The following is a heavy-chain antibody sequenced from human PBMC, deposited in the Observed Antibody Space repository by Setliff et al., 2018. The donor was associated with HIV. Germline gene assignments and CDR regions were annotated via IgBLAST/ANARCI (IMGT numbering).Heavy chain of an antibody. D-gene: IGHD6-19*01. V-gene: IGHV4-39*01. CDR3: ARRRGQKATGWYYFDF. CDR2: IYQSGNT. J-gene: IGHJ4*02. CDR1: GGPITSNTYF. Sequence: PSETLSLTCSVSGGPITSNTYFWDWIRQAPGKGLEWIGSIYQSGNTYYNPSLKSRVSISVDTSKRQFSLKLTSVTAGDSALYYCARRRGQKATGWYYFDFWGQGALVTVSS.